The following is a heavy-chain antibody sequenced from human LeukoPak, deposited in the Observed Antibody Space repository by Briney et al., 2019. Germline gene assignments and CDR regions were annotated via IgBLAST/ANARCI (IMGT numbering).Heavy chain of an antibody. Sequence: PSETLSLTCTASGYSITTGYCWAWMRQPPGKGLEWIGTICHNGNTNYNPSLKSRITLSLHTSKNQFSLRLSSVTAADTAVYYCARDGGYCSGGSCYSDYWGQGTLVTVSS. D-gene: IGHD2-15*01. CDR1: GYSITTGYC. V-gene: IGHV4-38-2*02. CDR2: ICHNGNT. J-gene: IGHJ4*02. CDR3: ARDGGYCSGGSCYSDY.